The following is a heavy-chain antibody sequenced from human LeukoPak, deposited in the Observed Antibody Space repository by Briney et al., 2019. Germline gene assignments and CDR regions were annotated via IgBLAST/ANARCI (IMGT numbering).Heavy chain of an antibody. CDR1: GFTFSSYD. D-gene: IGHD6-19*01. Sequence: GGSLRLSCAASGFTFSSYDIHWVRQATGKGLEWVPGIGTAGEIYYPGSVKGRFTISRDNSKNTLYLQMNSLRAEDTAVYYCARSPRGSSGWYSGQGYYYYMDVWGKGTTVTISS. CDR2: IGTAGEI. CDR3: ARSPRGSSGWYSGQGYYYYMDV. V-gene: IGHV3-13*01. J-gene: IGHJ6*03.